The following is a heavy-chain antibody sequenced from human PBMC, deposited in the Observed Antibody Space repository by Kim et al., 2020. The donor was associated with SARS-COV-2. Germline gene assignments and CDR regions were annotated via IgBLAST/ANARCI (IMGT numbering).Heavy chain of an antibody. CDR1: GFTFSSYE. CDR2: ISSSGSTI. CDR3: ARKDSSNYYSYAFDI. V-gene: IGHV3-48*03. J-gene: IGHJ3*02. Sequence: GGSLRLSCAASGFTFSSYEMNWVRQAPGKGLECVSYISSSGSTIYYADSVKGRFTISRDNAKNSLYLEMNSLRAGDTAVYYCARKDSSNYYSYAFDIWGQGTMVTVSS. D-gene: IGHD3-22*01.